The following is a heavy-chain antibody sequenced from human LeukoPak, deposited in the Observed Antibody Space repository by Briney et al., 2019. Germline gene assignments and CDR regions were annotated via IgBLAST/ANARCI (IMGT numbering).Heavy chain of an antibody. CDR2: IYYTGST. J-gene: IGHJ6*03. CDR3: ARGYCSSTSCYFSSDFYMDV. V-gene: IGHV4-59*01. Sequence: SETLSLTCTVSGGSISRYYWSWIRQPPGKGLEWIGYIYYTGSTTYNSSLKSRVTMSVDTATNQFTLELSSVTAADTAVYYCARGYCSSTSCYFSSDFYMDVWGKGTTVTVSS. CDR1: GGSISRYY. D-gene: IGHD2-2*01.